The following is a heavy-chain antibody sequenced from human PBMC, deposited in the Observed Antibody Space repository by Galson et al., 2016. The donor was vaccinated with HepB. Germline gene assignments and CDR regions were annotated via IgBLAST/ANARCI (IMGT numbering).Heavy chain of an antibody. CDR2: ISYDGSNK. J-gene: IGHJ4*02. CDR1: GFTSSNYA. D-gene: IGHD2-2*01. Sequence: SLRLSCAASGFTSSNYAMHWVRQAPGKGLEWVAVISYDGSNKYYADSVKGRFTISRDNSKNTLYLHMNSLRAEDTAVYYCASIEAQGTAALFDYWGQGTLVTVSS. V-gene: IGHV3-30-3*01. CDR3: ASIEAQGTAALFDY.